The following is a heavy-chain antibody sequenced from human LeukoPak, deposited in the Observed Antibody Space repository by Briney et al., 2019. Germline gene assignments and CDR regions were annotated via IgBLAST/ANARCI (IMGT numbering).Heavy chain of an antibody. J-gene: IGHJ5*02. V-gene: IGHV1-69*13. CDR2: IIPILGTA. CDR1: GGTCTSYA. Sequence: ASVKVPCNSSGGTCTSYAISWVREVPEQGFEWMGRIIPILGTANYAQKFQGRVTITADESTSTAYMELSSLRSEDTAVYYCARDGTQYCGGDCYPPPYNWFDPWGQGTLVTVSS. D-gene: IGHD2-21*02. CDR3: ARDGTQYCGGDCYPPPYNWFDP.